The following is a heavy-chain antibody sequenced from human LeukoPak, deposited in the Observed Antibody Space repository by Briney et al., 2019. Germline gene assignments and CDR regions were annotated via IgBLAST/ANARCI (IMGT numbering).Heavy chain of an antibody. D-gene: IGHD3-16*01. V-gene: IGHV4-59*01. CDR2: IYYSGST. CDR1: GGSISSYY. J-gene: IGHJ4*02. Sequence: SETLSLTCTVSGGSISSYYWSWIRQPPGKGLEWIGYIYYSGSTNYNPSLRSRVTISVDTSKNQISLKLSSVTAADTAVYYCARVSLGGLRRHFDHWGQGTLVTVSS. CDR3: ARVSLGGLRRHFDH.